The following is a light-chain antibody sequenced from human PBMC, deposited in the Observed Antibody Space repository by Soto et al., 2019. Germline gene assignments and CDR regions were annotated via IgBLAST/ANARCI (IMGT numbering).Light chain of an antibody. V-gene: IGLV7-46*01. CDR2: DTS. CDR1: TGAVTSGHY. J-gene: IGLJ2*01. CDR3: LLSYSGARLV. Sequence: QAVVTQEHSLTVSPGGTVTLTCGSSTGAVTSGHYPYWFQQKPGQAPRTLIYDTSNKHSWTPARFSGSLLGGKAALTLSGAQPEDEAEYYCLLSYSGARLVFGGGTKLTVL.